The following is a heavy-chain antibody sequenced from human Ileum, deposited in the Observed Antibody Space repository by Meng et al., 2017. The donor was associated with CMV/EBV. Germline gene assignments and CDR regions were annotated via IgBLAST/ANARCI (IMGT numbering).Heavy chain of an antibody. CDR3: AKCPSYVWGTYYFDY. V-gene: IGHV3-23*01. CDR1: EFTCSHFA. Sequence: SEFTCSHFAMSWVRQAPGKGLEWVSAIDGSGGGTYYADSVKGRFTISRDNSRNTLYLQMNNLRAEDTAVYYCAKCPSYVWGTYYFDYWGHGTLVTVSS. D-gene: IGHD3-16*01. J-gene: IGHJ4*01. CDR2: IDGSGGGT.